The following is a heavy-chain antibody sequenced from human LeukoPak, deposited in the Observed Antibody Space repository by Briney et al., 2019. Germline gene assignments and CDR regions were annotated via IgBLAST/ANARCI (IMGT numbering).Heavy chain of an antibody. CDR1: GGSISSYY. J-gene: IGHJ4*02. D-gene: IGHD2-8*01. Sequence: SETLSLTCTVSGGSISSYYWSWIRQPPGKGLEWIGYIYYSGSTNYNPSLKSRVTISVDTSKNQFSLKLSSVLAADTAVYYCARVPYCTNGVCFFDYWGQGTLVTVSS. CDR2: IYYSGST. V-gene: IGHV4-59*01. CDR3: ARVPYCTNGVCFFDY.